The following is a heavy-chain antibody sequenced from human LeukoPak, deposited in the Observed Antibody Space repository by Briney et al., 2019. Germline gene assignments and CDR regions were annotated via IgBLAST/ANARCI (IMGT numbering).Heavy chain of an antibody. D-gene: IGHD6-13*01. V-gene: IGHV1-18*01. J-gene: IGHJ4*02. Sequence: ASVKVSCMASGYTLTSYAISWVRQAPGQGLEWMGWISAYNGNTNYAQKLQGRVTMTTDTSTSTAYMELRSLRSNDTAVYYCARDSSSWYHYWGQGTLVTVSS. CDR1: GYTLTSYA. CDR2: ISAYNGNT. CDR3: ARDSSSWYHY.